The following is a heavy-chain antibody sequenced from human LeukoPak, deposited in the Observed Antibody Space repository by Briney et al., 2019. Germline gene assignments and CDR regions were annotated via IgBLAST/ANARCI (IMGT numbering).Heavy chain of an antibody. J-gene: IGHJ4*02. Sequence: SETLSITCTVSGGSISSYYWSWIRQPPGKGLEWIGYIYYSGSTNYNPSLKSRVTISVDTSKNQFSLKLSSVTAADTAVYYCARHKHSSSWQEYYFDYWGQGTLVTVSS. CDR3: ARHKHSSSWQEYYFDY. V-gene: IGHV4-59*08. CDR1: GGSISSYY. CDR2: IYYSGST. D-gene: IGHD6-13*01.